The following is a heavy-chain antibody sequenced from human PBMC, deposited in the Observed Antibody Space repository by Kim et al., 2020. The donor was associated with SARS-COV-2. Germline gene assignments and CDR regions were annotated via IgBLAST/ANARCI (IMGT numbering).Heavy chain of an antibody. CDR2: IYYSGST. J-gene: IGHJ4*02. CDR3: ARGVVRETYYFDY. CDR1: GGSISSGGYY. Sequence: SETLSLTCTVSGGSISSGGYYWSWIRQHPGKGLEWIGYIYYSGSTYYNPSLKSRVTISVDTSKNQFSLKLSSVTAADTAVYYCARGVVRETYYFDYLGQGTLVTVSS. D-gene: IGHD3-10*01. V-gene: IGHV4-31*03.